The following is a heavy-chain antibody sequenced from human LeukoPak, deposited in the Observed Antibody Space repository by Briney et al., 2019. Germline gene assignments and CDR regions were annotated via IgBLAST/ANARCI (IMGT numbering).Heavy chain of an antibody. D-gene: IGHD3-22*01. CDR2: INHSGST. J-gene: IGHJ4*02. CDR3: ARGPRYYYDSSGYFGVDY. CDR1: GGSFSGYY. V-gene: IGHV4-34*01. Sequence: SETLSLTCAVYGGSFSGYYWSWIRQPPGKALEWIGEINHSGSTNYNPSLKSRVTISVDTSKNQFSLKLSSVTAADTAVYYCARGPRYYYDSSGYFGVDYWGQGTLVTVSS.